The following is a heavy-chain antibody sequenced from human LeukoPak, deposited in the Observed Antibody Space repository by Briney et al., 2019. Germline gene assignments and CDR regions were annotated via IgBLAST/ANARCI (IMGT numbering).Heavy chain of an antibody. D-gene: IGHD3-10*01. CDR2: IYYSGST. Sequence: SETLSLTCTVSGGSISSYYWSWIRQPPGKGLEWSGYIYYSGSTNYNPSLKSRVTISVDTSKNQFSLKLSSVTAADTAVYYCARDSGGSFSYYYGSGYYNWFDPWGQGTLVTVSS. CDR3: ARDSGGSFSYYYGSGYYNWFDP. CDR1: GGSISSYY. V-gene: IGHV4-59*01. J-gene: IGHJ5*02.